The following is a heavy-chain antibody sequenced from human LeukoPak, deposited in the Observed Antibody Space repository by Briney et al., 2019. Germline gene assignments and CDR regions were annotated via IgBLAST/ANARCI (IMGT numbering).Heavy chain of an antibody. D-gene: IGHD2-21*01. V-gene: IGHV3-9*01. Sequence: SLRLSCAASGFTFNSFTMNWVRQAPGKGLEWVSGISWNSGSIGYADSVKGRFTISRDNAKNSLYLQMNSLRAEDTALYYCAKGRTQYCGGDCYTLGTWGQGTLVTVSS. CDR1: GFTFNSFT. CDR3: AKGRTQYCGGDCYTLGT. CDR2: ISWNSGSI. J-gene: IGHJ5*02.